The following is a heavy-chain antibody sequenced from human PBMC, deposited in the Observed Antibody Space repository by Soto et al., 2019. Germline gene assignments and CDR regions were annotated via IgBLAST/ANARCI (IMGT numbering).Heavy chain of an antibody. CDR3: ARDGKFDP. Sequence: GASVKVSCKASGGTFSSYAISWVRQAPGQGLEWMGGIILIFGTAHYAQKFQGRVTITADESTSTAYMELSSLRSDDTAVYCCARDGKFDPWGQGTLVTVYS. CDR1: GGTFSSYA. CDR2: IILIFGTA. J-gene: IGHJ5*02. V-gene: IGHV1-69*13.